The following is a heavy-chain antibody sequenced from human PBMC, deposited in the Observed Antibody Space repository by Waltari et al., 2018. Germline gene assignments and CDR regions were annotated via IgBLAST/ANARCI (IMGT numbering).Heavy chain of an antibody. D-gene: IGHD6-13*01. CDR3: ARGRSRAAAGLFDY. J-gene: IGHJ4*02. Sequence: QVQLQQWGAGLLKPSETLSLTCAVYGGSFSGYYWSWIRQPPGKGLEWIGEINHSGSTNYTPTLKSRVTISVDTSKNQFSLKLSSVTAADTAVYYCARGRSRAAAGLFDYWGQGTLVTVSS. CDR1: GGSFSGYY. CDR2: INHSGST. V-gene: IGHV4-34*01.